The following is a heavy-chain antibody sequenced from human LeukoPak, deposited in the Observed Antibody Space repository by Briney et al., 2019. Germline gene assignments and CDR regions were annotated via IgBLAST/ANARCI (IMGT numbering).Heavy chain of an antibody. D-gene: IGHD4-17*01. CDR3: ARLGGGTTVTT. V-gene: IGHV3-33*01. J-gene: IGHJ5*02. CDR1: GFTFRSHG. Sequence: GKSLRLSCAASGFTFRSHGMHWVRQAPGKGLQWVGVIWYDGSNSYYADSVKGRFTISRDNSKNTLYLQMNSLRAEDTALYYCARLGGGTTVTTWGQGTLVTVSS. CDR2: IWYDGSNS.